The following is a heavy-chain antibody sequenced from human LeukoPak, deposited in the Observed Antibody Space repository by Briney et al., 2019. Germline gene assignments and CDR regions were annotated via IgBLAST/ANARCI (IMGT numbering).Heavy chain of an antibody. CDR2: IYHSGST. CDR1: GGSISSSNW. V-gene: IGHV4-4*02. Sequence: SETLSLTCAVSGGSISSSNWWSWVRQPPGKGLEWIGEIYHSGSTNYNPSLKSRVTISVDTSKNQFSLKLSSVTAADTAVYYCARGIFRLVYFDYWGQGTLVTVSS. D-gene: IGHD6-19*01. CDR3: ARGIFRLVYFDY. J-gene: IGHJ4*02.